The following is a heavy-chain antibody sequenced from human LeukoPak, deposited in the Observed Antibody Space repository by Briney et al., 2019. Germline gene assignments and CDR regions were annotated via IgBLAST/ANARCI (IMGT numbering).Heavy chain of an antibody. D-gene: IGHD6-13*01. Sequence: GGSLRLSCAASGFTFDDYTMHWVRQAPGKGLEWVSLISWDGGGTYYADSVKGRFTISRDNSKNSLYLQMNSLRTEDTALYYCAKDRAAGALDYWGQGTLVTVSS. CDR1: GFTFDDYT. CDR2: ISWDGGGT. J-gene: IGHJ4*02. CDR3: AKDRAAGALDY. V-gene: IGHV3-43*01.